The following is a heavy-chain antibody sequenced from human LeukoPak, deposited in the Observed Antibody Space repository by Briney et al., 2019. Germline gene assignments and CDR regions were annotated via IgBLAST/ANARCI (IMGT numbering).Heavy chain of an antibody. CDR3: ARGRSEGIAAAGFDY. V-gene: IGHV4-34*01. CDR2: IDHSGST. Sequence: SETLSLTCAVYGGSFSGYYWSWIRQPPGKGLEWIGEIDHSGSTNYNPSLKSRVTISADTSKNQFSLKLSSVTAADTAVYYCARGRSEGIAAAGFDYWGQGTLVTVSS. CDR1: GGSFSGYY. D-gene: IGHD6-13*01. J-gene: IGHJ4*02.